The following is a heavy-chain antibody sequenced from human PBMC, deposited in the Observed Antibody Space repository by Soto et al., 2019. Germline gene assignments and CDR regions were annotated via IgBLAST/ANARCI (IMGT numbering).Heavy chain of an antibody. Sequence: GGSLRLSCAASGFTFSNYAMSWFRQAPGKGLEWVSAISGSAINTYYADSVRGRFTISRDNSKNTLYLQMNHLRAEDTAVYSCAKGQGYYYDASGYTFDYWGQGTLVTVSS. V-gene: IGHV3-23*01. CDR2: ISGSAINT. J-gene: IGHJ4*02. CDR3: AKGQGYYYDASGYTFDY. D-gene: IGHD3-22*01. CDR1: GFTFSNYA.